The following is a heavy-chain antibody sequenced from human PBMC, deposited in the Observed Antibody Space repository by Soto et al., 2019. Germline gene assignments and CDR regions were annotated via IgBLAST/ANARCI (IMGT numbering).Heavy chain of an antibody. D-gene: IGHD5-18*01. J-gene: IGHJ6*02. CDR3: ARDKDSGYYYGYPHRGENYYGMDV. CDR2: TYYRSKWYN. Sequence: SQTLSLTCAISGDSVSSNSAAWNWIRQSPSRGLGWLGRTYYRSKWYNDYAVSLKSRITINPDTSKNQFSLQLYSVTPEDTAVYYCARDKDSGYYYGYPHRGENYYGMDVWGQGTTVTVSS. V-gene: IGHV6-1*01. CDR1: GDSVSSNSAA.